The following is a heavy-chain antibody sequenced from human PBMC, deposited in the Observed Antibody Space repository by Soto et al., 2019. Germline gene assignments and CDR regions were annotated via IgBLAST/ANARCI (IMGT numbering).Heavy chain of an antibody. CDR2: IYYSGST. D-gene: IGHD3-22*01. V-gene: IGHV4-31*03. J-gene: IGHJ6*02. CDR3: ARERDYYDSSGPRGYGMDV. CDR1: GGSLSSGGYY. Sequence: SETLSLTCTVSGGSLSSGGYYWSWIRQHPGKGLEWIGYIYYSGSTYYNPSLKSRVTIAVDTSKNQFSLKLSSVTAADTAVYYCARERDYYDSSGPRGYGMDVWGQGTTVTVSS.